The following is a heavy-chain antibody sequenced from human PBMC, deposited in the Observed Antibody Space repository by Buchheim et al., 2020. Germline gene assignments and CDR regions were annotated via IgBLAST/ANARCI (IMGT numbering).Heavy chain of an antibody. CDR2: IWYDGSNK. D-gene: IGHD2-2*01. J-gene: IGHJ6*02. CDR1: GFTFSSYG. Sequence: QVQLVESGGGVVQPGRSLRLSCAASGFTFSSYGMHWVRQAPGKGLEWVAVIWYDGSNKYYADSVKGRFTISRDNSKNTLYLQMNSLRAEDTAVYYCARDPDSVVVPAAPGGYYYYGMDVWGQGTT. CDR3: ARDPDSVVVPAAPGGYYYYGMDV. V-gene: IGHV3-33*01.